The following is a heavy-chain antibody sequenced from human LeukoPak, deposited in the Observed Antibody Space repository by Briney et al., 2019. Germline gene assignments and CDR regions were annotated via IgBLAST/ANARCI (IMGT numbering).Heavy chain of an antibody. D-gene: IGHD6-13*01. Sequence: PSETLSLTCTVSGGSISSYYWSWIRQPPGKGLEWIGYIYYSGSTNYNPSLKSRVTISVDTSKNQFSLKLSSVTAADTAVYYCASRATLKSSSWYDYYYGMDVWGQGTTVTVSS. CDR2: IYYSGST. J-gene: IGHJ6*02. CDR1: GGSISSYY. CDR3: ASRATLKSSSWYDYYYGMDV. V-gene: IGHV4-59*01.